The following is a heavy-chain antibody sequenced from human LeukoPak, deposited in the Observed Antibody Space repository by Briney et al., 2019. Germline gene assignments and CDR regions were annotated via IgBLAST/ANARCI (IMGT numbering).Heavy chain of an antibody. V-gene: IGHV3-23*01. Sequence: GGSLRLSCAASGFTFSSNSVNWVRQAPGKGLEWVSAISGSGGSTYYADSVKGRFTISRDNSKNTLYLQMNSLRAEDTAVYYCAREYCGGDCYQGTDYWGQGTLVTVSS. J-gene: IGHJ4*02. CDR2: ISGSGGST. D-gene: IGHD2-21*02. CDR3: AREYCGGDCYQGTDY. CDR1: GFTFSSNS.